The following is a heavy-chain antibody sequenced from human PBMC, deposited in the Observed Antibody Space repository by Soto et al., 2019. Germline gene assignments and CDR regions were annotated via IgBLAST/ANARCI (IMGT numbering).Heavy chain of an antibody. Sequence: SMRLSCAASGFTFSSYGMHWVRQAPGKGLEWVAAISYDGSKKYYVDSVRDRFTISRDNSKNKAYLQGNSLSAEGPAVDTCARGRGSKCYGLEVWGRLNTGTVSA. CDR1: GFTFSSYG. V-gene: IGHV3-30*03. CDR2: ISYDGSKK. J-gene: IGHJ6*01. D-gene: IGHD3-10*01. CDR3: ARGRGSKCYGLEV.